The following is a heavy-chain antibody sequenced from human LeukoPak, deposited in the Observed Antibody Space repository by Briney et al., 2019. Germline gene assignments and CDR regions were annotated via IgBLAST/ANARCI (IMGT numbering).Heavy chain of an antibody. D-gene: IGHD6-6*01. Sequence: PSETLSLTCTVSGGSIRRSYWSWIRQPPGRGLEWIGYFYLSGSNYNPSLKSRVTMSVDTSKNQFSLKLNSVTAADTAVYYCARLYSSSSHFDYWGQGTLVTVSS. J-gene: IGHJ4*02. CDR2: FYLSGS. V-gene: IGHV4-4*09. CDR1: GGSIRRSY. CDR3: ARLYSSSSHFDY.